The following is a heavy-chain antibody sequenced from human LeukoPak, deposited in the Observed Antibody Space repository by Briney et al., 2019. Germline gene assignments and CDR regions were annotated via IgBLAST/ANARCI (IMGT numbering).Heavy chain of an antibody. Sequence: SGGSLRLSCAASGFTFSSYDMHWVRQATGKGLEWVSAIGTAGDTYYPGSVKGRFTISRENAKNSLHLQMNSLRAEDTAVYYCARGSPWIQLWEDYYGMDVWGQGTTVTVSS. CDR1: GFTFSSYD. CDR2: IGTAGDT. J-gene: IGHJ6*02. D-gene: IGHD5-18*01. V-gene: IGHV3-13*01. CDR3: ARGSPWIQLWEDYYGMDV.